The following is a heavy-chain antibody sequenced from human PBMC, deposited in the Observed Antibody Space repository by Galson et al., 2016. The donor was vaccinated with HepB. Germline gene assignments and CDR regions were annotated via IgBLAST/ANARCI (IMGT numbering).Heavy chain of an antibody. J-gene: IGHJ5*02. D-gene: IGHD5-24*01. Sequence: ETLSLTCSVSGDSVSSASYYWTWIRQSPGKGLEWIGYVSYSGSTKYNSSLKSRVTISADTSKNQFSLELISVTAADTAVYFCARGQMAAGGLYSWFDPWGQGTLVPVSS. CDR1: GDSVSSASYY. CDR2: VSYSGST. V-gene: IGHV4-61*01. CDR3: ARGQMAAGGLYSWFDP.